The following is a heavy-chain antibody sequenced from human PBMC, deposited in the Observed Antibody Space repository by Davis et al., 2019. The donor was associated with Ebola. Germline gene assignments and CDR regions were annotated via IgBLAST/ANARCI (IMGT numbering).Heavy chain of an antibody. J-gene: IGHJ4*02. CDR2: IVVGSNTT. V-gene: IGHV1-58*02. CDR1: GYTFTSYD. D-gene: IGHD5-12*01. CDR3: AASTDYPAY. Sequence: SVKVSCKASGYTFTSYDINWVRQATGQRLEWIGWIVVGSNTTNYAQRFHERVTFTRDMSTSTVYMELRSLTSEDTAVYYCAASTDYPAYWGQGTLVTVSS.